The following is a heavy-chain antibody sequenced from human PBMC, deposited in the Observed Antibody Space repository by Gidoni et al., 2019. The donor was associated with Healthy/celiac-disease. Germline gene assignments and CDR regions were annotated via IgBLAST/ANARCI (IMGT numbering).Heavy chain of an antibody. CDR2: IDSGGST. J-gene: IGHJ4*02. V-gene: IGHV3-53*01. Sequence: EVQLVESGGGLIQPGGSLRLSCAAPGFPVSSNYMSWVRQAPGKGLGWVSVIDSGGSTYYADSVKGRFTISRDNSKNTLYLQMNSLRAEDTAVYYCACCGYSYGYDYWGQGTLVTVSS. CDR1: GFPVSSNY. CDR3: ACCGYSYGYDY. D-gene: IGHD5-18*01.